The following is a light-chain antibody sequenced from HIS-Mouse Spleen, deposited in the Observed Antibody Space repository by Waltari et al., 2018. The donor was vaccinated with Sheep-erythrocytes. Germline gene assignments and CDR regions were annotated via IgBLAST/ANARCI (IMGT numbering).Light chain of an antibody. V-gene: IGKV1-39*01. J-gene: IGKJ2*02. CDR1: QSISSY. Sequence: DIQMTQSPSSLSASAGERVTITCRASQSISSYLNWYQQKPGKAPKLLIYAASSLQSGVPSRFSGSGSGTDFTLTISSLQPEDFATYYCQQSYSTPCTFDQGTKLEIK. CDR3: QQSYSTPCT. CDR2: AAS.